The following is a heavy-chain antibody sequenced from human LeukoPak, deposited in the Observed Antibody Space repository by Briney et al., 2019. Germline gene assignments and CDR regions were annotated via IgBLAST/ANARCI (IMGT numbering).Heavy chain of an antibody. CDR2: IYYSGST. J-gene: IGHJ4*02. V-gene: IGHV4-59*12. D-gene: IGHD5-18*01. Sequence: SGTLSLTCTVSGGSISSYYWSWIRQPPGKGLEWIGYIYYSGSTNYNPSLKSRVTISVDTSKNQFSLKLSSVTAADTAVYYCARLLYSYGYDYWGQGTLVTVSS. CDR3: ARLLYSYGYDY. CDR1: GGSISSYY.